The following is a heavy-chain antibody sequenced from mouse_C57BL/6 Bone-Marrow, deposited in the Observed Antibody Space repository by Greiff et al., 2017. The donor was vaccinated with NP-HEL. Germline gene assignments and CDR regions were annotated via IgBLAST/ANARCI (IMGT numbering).Heavy chain of an antibody. V-gene: IGHV8-8*01. Sequence: ESGPGILQPSQTLSLTCSFSGFSLSTFGMGVGWIRQPSGKGLEWLAHIWWDDDKYYNPALKSRLTISKDTSKNQVFLKSANVDTADTATYYCARIYYGYDEGAWFACWGQGTLVTVSA. CDR2: IWWDDDK. CDR1: GFSLSTFGMG. CDR3: ARIYYGYDEGAWFAC. D-gene: IGHD2-2*01. J-gene: IGHJ3*01.